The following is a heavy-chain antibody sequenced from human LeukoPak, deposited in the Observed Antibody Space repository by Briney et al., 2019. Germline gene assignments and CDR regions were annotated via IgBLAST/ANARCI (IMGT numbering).Heavy chain of an antibody. Sequence: GGSLRLSCAASRFTFNTYWMHWVRHAPGKGLVWVSRIDSDGYSTAYADSVKGRFTISRDNAKNTLYLQMNSLRAEDTAVYYCASEGTTGTTWGPDYWGQGTLVTVSS. CDR1: RFTFNTYW. J-gene: IGHJ4*02. CDR3: ASEGTTGTTWGPDY. CDR2: IDSDGYST. V-gene: IGHV3-74*01. D-gene: IGHD1-1*01.